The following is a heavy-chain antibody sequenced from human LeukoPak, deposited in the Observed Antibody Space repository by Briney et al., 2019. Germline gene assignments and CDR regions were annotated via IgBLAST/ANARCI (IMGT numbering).Heavy chain of an antibody. CDR1: GYTFTSYG. J-gene: IGHJ4*02. V-gene: IGHV1-18*01. Sequence: VASVKVSCKASGYTFTSYGISWVRQAPGQGLEWMGWISAYNGNTNYAQKLQGRVTMTTDTSTSTAYMELSSLRSEDTAVYYCARGAQRGYSSSWPLLVDYWGQGTLVTVSS. D-gene: IGHD6-13*01. CDR3: ARGAQRGYSSSWPLLVDY. CDR2: ISAYNGNT.